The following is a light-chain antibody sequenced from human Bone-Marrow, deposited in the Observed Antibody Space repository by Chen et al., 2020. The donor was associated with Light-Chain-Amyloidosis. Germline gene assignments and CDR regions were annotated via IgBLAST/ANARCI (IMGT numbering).Light chain of an antibody. CDR3: CTYGGSYTYV. V-gene: IGLV2-23*01. CDR2: EDT. CDR1: TSDVGTYNL. Sequence: QSALTQPASVSGSPGQSLTISCTGTTSDVGTYNLVSWYQQHPVKAPKLIIFEDTQRPSGVPIRFSASMAVYTVSLRIIRLQAEDDANYYCCTYGGSYTYVFGGGTKLTVL. J-gene: IGLJ2*01.